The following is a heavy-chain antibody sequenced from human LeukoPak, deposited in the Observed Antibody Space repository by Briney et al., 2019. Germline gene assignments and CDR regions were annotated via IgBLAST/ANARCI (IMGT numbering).Heavy chain of an antibody. CDR1: GYSISSGYY. CDR3: ARARDYDFWSGYPTPGAFDI. V-gene: IGHV4-61*01. D-gene: IGHD3-3*01. Sequence: SETLSLTCGVSGYSISSGYYWGWIRQPPGKGLEWIGYIYYSGSTNYNPSLKSRVTISVDTSKNQFSLKLSSVTAADTAVYYCARARDYDFWSGYPTPGAFDIWGQGTMVTVSS. J-gene: IGHJ3*02. CDR2: IYYSGST.